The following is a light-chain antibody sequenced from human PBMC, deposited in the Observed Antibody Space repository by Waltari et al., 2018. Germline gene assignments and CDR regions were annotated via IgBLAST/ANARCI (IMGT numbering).Light chain of an antibody. J-gene: IGKJ3*01. CDR3: QQRSNWPREFT. V-gene: IGKV3-11*01. CDR2: DAA. Sequence: DIVLTQSPVALSLSPGERATLSCRASQSVRSALAWYQQKPGQAPRLLIYDAANRSTGIPSRFSGSGSVTDFTLTISSLEPEDFAVYYCQQRSNWPREFTFGPGTKVDIK. CDR1: QSVRSA.